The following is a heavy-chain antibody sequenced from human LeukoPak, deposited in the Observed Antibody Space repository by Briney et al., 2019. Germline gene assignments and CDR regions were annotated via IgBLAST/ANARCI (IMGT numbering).Heavy chain of an antibody. J-gene: IGHJ4*02. CDR2: ISSSSSYI. CDR1: GFTFSSYS. V-gene: IGHV3-21*01. D-gene: IGHD1-26*01. Sequence: GGSLRLSCAASGFTFSSYSMNWVRQAPGKGLEGVSSISSSSSYIYYADSVKGRFTISRDNAKNSLYLQMNSLRAEDTAVYYCARGGGATTYFDYWGQGTLVTVSS. CDR3: ARGGGATTYFDY.